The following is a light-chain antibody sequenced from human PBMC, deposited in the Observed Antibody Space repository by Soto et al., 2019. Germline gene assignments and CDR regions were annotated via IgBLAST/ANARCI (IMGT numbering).Light chain of an antibody. J-gene: IGLJ3*02. V-gene: IGLV4-69*01. CDR2: LNSDGSH. CDR1: SGHSSYA. CDR3: QTWGTGNV. Sequence: QSVLTQSPSASASLGASVKLTCTLSSGHSSYAIAWHQQQPEKGPRYLMKLNSDGSHSKGDGIPDRFSGSSSGAERYLTISRLQSEDEADYYCQTWGTGNVFGGGTKLTVL.